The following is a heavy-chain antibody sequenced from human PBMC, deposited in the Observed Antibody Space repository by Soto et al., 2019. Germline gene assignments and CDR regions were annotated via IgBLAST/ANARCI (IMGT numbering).Heavy chain of an antibody. D-gene: IGHD2-21*02. V-gene: IGHV1-3*01. J-gene: IGHJ3*02. CDR3: AREMTATASDAFDT. Sequence: KFQGRVTITRDTSASTAYMELSSLRSEDTAVYYCAREMTATASDAFDTWGQGTMVTVSS.